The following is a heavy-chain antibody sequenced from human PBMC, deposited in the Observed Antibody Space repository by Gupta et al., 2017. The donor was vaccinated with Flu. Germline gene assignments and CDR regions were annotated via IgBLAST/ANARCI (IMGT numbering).Heavy chain of an antibody. CDR2: ISWNSGSI. J-gene: IGHJ4*02. CDR1: DDYA. V-gene: IGHV3-9*01. Sequence: DDYAMHWVRQAPGKGLEWVSGISWNSGSIGYADSVKGRFTISRDNAKNSLYLQMNSLRAEDTALYYCAKGFRPAWKCYFDYWGQGTLVTVSS. CDR3: AKGFRPAWKCYFDY. D-gene: IGHD1-1*01.